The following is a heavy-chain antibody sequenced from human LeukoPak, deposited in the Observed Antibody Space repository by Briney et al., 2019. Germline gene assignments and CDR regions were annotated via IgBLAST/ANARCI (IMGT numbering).Heavy chain of an antibody. CDR3: AKERGNYFDY. Sequence: PGGSLRLSCAASGCSFSRSWMTWVRQAPGKGLEWVANINQDGSEKYYVDSVKGRFTISRDNAKNSLDLQMSGLRAEDTAVYYCAKERGNYFDYWGQGTLVTVSS. V-gene: IGHV3-7*05. J-gene: IGHJ4*02. D-gene: IGHD3-10*01. CDR1: GCSFSRSW. CDR2: INQDGSEK.